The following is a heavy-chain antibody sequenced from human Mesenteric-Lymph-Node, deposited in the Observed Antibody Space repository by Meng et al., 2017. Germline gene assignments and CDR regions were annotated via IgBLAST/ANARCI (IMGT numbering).Heavy chain of an antibody. D-gene: IGHD6-19*01. CDR3: ARQLYSSGWYGEADY. CDR2: IYTSGST. CDR1: GGSISSYY. Sequence: SETLSLTCTVSGGSISSYYWSWIRQPAGKGLEWIGRIYTSGSTNYNPSLKSRVTMSVDTSKNQFSLKLSSVTAADTAVYYCARQLYSSGWYGEADYWGQGTLVTVSS. J-gene: IGHJ4*02. V-gene: IGHV4-4*07.